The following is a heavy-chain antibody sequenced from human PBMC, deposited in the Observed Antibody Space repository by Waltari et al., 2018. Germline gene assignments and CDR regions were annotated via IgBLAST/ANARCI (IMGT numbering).Heavy chain of an antibody. J-gene: IGHJ4*02. Sequence: QVQLVESGGGVVQPGRCLRLSCDAHGFTVRGFPLHWVRPAPGRGPEWVAVISYDGSNKYYGDSVKGRFTISRDSSENTLYLQMNSLRVEDTAVYYCARDPVAAARGYFDYWGQGTLVTVSS. D-gene: IGHD6-13*01. CDR2: ISYDGSNK. CDR1: GFTVRGFP. CDR3: ARDPVAAARGYFDY. V-gene: IGHV3-30-3*01.